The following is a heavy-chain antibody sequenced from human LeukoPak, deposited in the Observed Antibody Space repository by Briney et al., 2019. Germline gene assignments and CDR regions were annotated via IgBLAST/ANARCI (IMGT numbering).Heavy chain of an antibody. Sequence: GVSVRHFCTASGFAFNFYATSWAPHAPGKGLQWVSTINANAINTYYADSVRAPFSNTRYNTKDTLYLQLNSLRAEDTAIYFCAKPISGGLAVSADRFDPWGQGTL. V-gene: IGHV3-23*01. CDR1: GFAFNFYA. J-gene: IGHJ5*02. CDR3: AKPISGGLAVSADRFDP. CDR2: INANAINT. D-gene: IGHD6-19*01.